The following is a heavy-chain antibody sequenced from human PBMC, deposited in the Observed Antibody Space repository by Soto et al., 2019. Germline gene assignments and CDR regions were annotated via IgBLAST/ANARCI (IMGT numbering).Heavy chain of an antibody. Sequence: GGSLRLSCAASGFTFSSYGMHWVRQAPGKGLEWVAVIWYDGSNKYYADSVKGRFTISRDNSKNTLYLQMNSLRAEDTAVYYCARESPGAAGSDYYGMDVWGQGTTVTVSS. CDR2: IWYDGSNK. V-gene: IGHV3-33*01. CDR1: GFTFSSYG. CDR3: ARESPGAAGSDYYGMDV. D-gene: IGHD6-13*01. J-gene: IGHJ6*02.